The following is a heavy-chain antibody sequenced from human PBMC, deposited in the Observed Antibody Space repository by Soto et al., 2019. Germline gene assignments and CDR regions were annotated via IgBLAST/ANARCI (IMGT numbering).Heavy chain of an antibody. CDR1: GGSMRNYF. D-gene: IGHD6-13*01. CDR2: IHYSGTT. V-gene: IGHV4-59*01. CDR3: AAGEASSRNLAPYYLDF. J-gene: IGHJ4*02. Sequence: SETLSLTCTVSGGSMRNYFWTWIRQPPGKGLEWIGYIHYSGTTSFFPSYNPSLRSRVTISEDTSKNQFSLKLLSVTTSDTAVYFCAAGEASSRNLAPYYLDFWGQGTLVTVSS.